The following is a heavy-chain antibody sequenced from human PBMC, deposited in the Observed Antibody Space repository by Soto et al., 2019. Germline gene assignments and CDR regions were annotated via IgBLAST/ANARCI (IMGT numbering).Heavy chain of an antibody. CDR3: ARGSTTEKVDS. V-gene: IGHV4-39*01. J-gene: IGHJ4*02. CDR1: GGSIGSGNYY. Sequence: PSETLSLTCTVSGGSIGSGNYYWGWIRQPPGKGLEWIGNIYYSGSTYYNPSLKSRVTISVDTSKKQFSLKLTSVTAADTAVYYWARGSTTEKVDSWGQGTLVTVSS. D-gene: IGHD4-17*01. CDR2: IYYSGST.